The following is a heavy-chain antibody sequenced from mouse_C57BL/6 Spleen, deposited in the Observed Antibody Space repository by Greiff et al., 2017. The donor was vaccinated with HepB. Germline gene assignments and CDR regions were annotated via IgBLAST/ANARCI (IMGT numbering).Heavy chain of an antibody. V-gene: IGHV1-15*01. Sequence: VKLVESGAELVRPGASVTLSCKASGYTFTDYEMHWVKQTPVHGLEWIGAIDPETGGTAYNQKFKGKAILTADKSSSTAYMELRSLTSEDSAVYYCTRDLFAYWGQGTLVTVSA. J-gene: IGHJ3*01. CDR3: TRDLFAY. CDR1: GYTFTDYE. CDR2: IDPETGGT.